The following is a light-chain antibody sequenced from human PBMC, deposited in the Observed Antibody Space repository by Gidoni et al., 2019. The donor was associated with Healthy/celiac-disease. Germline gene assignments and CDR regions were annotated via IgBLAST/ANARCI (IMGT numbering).Light chain of an antibody. CDR3: QQYDSSPRT. J-gene: IGKJ2*02. CDR1: QDSSNY. CDR2: DAS. Sequence: DIRMTQSPSSLSASVGDRVTITCQPSQDSSNYLNWYQQKPGKAPKLLIYDASSLETGVPSRFSGSGSGTDFTFTISSLQPEDIATYYCQQYDSSPRTFGHGTKVEIK. V-gene: IGKV1-33*01.